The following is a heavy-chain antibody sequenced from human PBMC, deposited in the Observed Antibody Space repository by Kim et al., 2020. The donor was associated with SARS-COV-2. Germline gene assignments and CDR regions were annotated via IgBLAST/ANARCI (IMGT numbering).Heavy chain of an antibody. CDR2: MNPNSGNT. CDR3: ARGGGPSSSWYSIYYYYYYMDV. J-gene: IGHJ6*03. Sequence: ASVKVSCKASGYTFTSYDINWVRQATGQGLEWMGWMNPNSGNTGYAQKFQGRVTMTRNTSISTAYMELSSLRSEDTAVYYCARGGGPSSSWYSIYYYYYYMDVWGKGTTVTVSS. V-gene: IGHV1-8*01. D-gene: IGHD6-13*01. CDR1: GYTFTSYD.